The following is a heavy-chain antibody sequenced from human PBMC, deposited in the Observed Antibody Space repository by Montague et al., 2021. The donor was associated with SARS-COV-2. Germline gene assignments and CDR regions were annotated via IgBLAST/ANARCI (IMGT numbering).Heavy chain of an antibody. D-gene: IGHD3-22*01. CDR3: ARDMPNYYDSSGSFDY. Sequence: FRRLSCAASGFTFSSYSMNWVRQAPGKGLEWVSSISSSSSYIYYADSVKGRFTISRDNAKNSLYLQMNSLRAEDTTVYYCARDMPNYYDSSGSFDYWGQGTLVTVSS. J-gene: IGHJ4*02. CDR2: ISSSSSYI. V-gene: IGHV3-21*01. CDR1: GFTFSSYS.